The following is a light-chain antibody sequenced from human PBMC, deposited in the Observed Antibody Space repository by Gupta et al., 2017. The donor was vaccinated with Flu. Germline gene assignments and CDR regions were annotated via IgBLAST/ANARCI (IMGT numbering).Light chain of an antibody. Sequence: RGSIGSYYVQWYQQRPGSCPTTVIYEEIQRTSGVPDRFSASIDRSSNSAALTISGLKTKDEADYYCQYYDGNNYWVFGGGTRLTVL. V-gene: IGLV6-57*01. J-gene: IGLJ3*02. CDR1: RGSIGSYY. CDR2: EEI. CDR3: QYYDGNNYWV.